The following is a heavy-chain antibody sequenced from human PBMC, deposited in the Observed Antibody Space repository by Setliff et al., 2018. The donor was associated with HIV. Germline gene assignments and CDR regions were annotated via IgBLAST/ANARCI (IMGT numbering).Heavy chain of an antibody. CDR3: ARGRRRLNYYDSSGYYPGLFY. CDR2: INHSGST. V-gene: IGHV4-34*01. CDR1: GGSFSGYY. D-gene: IGHD3-22*01. Sequence: SETLSLTCAVYGGSFSGYYWSWIRQPPGRGLEWIGEINHSGSTNYNPSLKSRVTISVDTSKNQFSLKLSSVTAADTAVYYCARGRRRLNYYDSSGYYPGLFYWGQGTLVTVSS. J-gene: IGHJ4*02.